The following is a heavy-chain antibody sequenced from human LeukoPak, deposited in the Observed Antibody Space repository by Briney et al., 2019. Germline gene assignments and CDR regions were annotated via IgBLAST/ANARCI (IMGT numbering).Heavy chain of an antibody. CDR2: ISSSSSYI. CDR1: GFTFSSYS. V-gene: IGHV3-21*04. D-gene: IGHD3-9*01. J-gene: IGHJ4*02. CDR3: AKQGYDILTGYYKD. Sequence: PGGSLRLSCAASGFTFSSYSMNWVRQAPGKGLEWVSSISSSSSYIYYADSVKGRFTISRDNAKNSLYLQMNSLRAEDTAVYYCAKQGYDILTGYYKDWGQGTLVTVSS.